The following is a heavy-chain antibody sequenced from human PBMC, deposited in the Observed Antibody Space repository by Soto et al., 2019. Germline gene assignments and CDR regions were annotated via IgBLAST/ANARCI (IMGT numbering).Heavy chain of an antibody. CDR1: GYRLIMYY. CDR2: INPSGGST. V-gene: IGHV1-46*01. D-gene: IGHD3-22*01. J-gene: IGHJ4*02. CDR3: ARSPYSNGYYYAIDY. Sequence: GASVKVSCTASGYRLIMYYIHWMRQAPGQGLEWMGLINPSGGSTTYAQKFQGRVTMTRDTSTSTVYMDLSSLRSEDTAVYYCARSPYSNGYYYAIDYWGQGTQVTVSS.